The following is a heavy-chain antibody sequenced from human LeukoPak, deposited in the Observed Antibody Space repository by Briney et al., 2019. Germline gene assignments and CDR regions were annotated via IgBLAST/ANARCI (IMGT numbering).Heavy chain of an antibody. Sequence: PGGSLRLSCAASGFTFSSYAMSWVRQAPGKGLEWVSAISGSGGSTYYADSVKGRFTISRDNSKNTLYLQMNSLRAEDTAVYYCAKDGGYSSYDSSWFDPWGQGTLVTVSS. CDR2: ISGSGGST. J-gene: IGHJ5*02. D-gene: IGHD5-12*01. CDR3: AKDGGYSSYDSSWFDP. CDR1: GFTFSSYA. V-gene: IGHV3-23*01.